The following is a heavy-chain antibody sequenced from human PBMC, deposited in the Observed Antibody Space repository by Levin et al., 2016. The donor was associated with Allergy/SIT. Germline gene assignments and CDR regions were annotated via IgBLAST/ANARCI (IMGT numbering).Heavy chain of an antibody. Sequence: WIRQPPGKGLEWIGYIYYSGSTYYNPSLKSRVTISVDTSKNQFSLKLNSVTAADTAVYYCARVYYYYMDVWGKGTTGTVSS. V-gene: IGHV4-31*02. J-gene: IGHJ6*03. CDR2: IYYSGST. CDR3: ARVYYYYMDV.